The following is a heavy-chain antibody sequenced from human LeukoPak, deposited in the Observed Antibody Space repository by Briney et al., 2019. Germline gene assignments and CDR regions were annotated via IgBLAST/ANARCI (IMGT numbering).Heavy chain of an antibody. V-gene: IGHV4-59*08. CDR2: IYYSGST. J-gene: IGHJ4*02. Sequence: SETLSLTCTVSGGSISSYYWSWIRQPPGKGLEWIGYIYYSGSTNYNPSLKSRVTISVDTSNRQFSLNLTSVTAADTAVYYCARHEGSGWYYFDYWGQGTLVTVSS. CDR3: ARHEGSGWYYFDY. D-gene: IGHD6-19*01. CDR1: GGSISSYY.